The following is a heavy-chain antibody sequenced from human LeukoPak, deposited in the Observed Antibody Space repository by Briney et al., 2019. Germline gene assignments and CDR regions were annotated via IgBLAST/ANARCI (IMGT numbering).Heavy chain of an antibody. CDR3: ARPARYSSGWYDY. D-gene: IGHD6-19*01. CDR1: GGSFSGYY. CDR2: INHSGST. J-gene: IGHJ4*02. Sequence: PSETLSLTCAVYGGSFSGYYWSWIRHPPGKGLEWIGEINHSGSTNSNPSLKSRVTISVDTSKNQFSLKLSSVTAADTAVYYCARPARYSSGWYDYWGQGTLVTVSS. V-gene: IGHV4-34*01.